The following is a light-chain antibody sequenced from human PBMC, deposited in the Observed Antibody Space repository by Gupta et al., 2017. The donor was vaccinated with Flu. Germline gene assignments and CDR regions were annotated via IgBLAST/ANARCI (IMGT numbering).Light chain of an antibody. V-gene: IGKV3-20*01. J-gene: IGKJ4*01. CDR2: DAS. Sequence: PGPLALAPGERASSSSRASQSGNGNFVAWYQQKPGQAPRLLIYDASRRPSVIPNKCTGSGSRTEFTLTSNEVEPDDWAVYYSQQYGDSSTFGEGTTVDIK. CDR1: QSGNGNF. CDR3: QQYGDSST.